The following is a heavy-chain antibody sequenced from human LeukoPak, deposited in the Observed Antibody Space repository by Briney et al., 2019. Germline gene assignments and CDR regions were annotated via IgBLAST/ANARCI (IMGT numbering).Heavy chain of an antibody. V-gene: IGHV3-30-3*02. J-gene: IGHJ4*02. CDR2: MSFDGIHI. D-gene: IGHD1-26*01. CDR1: GFTFGSYA. Sequence: GGSLRLSCAASGFTFGSYAMHWVRQAPGKGLEWVAVMSFDGIHIYYADSVKGRFTISRVNSKNTLYLQMNSLRAEDTAKYYCAKEGGSIVGGTIPFDHWGQGTLVTVSS. CDR3: AKEGGSIVGGTIPFDH.